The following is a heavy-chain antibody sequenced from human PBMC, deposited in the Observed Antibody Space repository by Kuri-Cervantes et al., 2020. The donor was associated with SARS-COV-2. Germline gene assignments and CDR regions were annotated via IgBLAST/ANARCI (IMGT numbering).Heavy chain of an antibody. D-gene: IGHD1-26*01. CDR3: AREGINYYYYYGMDV. Sequence: GGSLRLSCAASGFTFDHYAMHWVRQAPGKGLEWVSGISWNGGSIGYADSVKGRFTISRDNAKNSLYLQMNSLRAEDTAVYYCAREGINYYYYYGMDVWGQGTTVTVSS. CDR2: ISWNGGSI. V-gene: IGHV3-9*01. CDR1: GFTFDHYA. J-gene: IGHJ6*02.